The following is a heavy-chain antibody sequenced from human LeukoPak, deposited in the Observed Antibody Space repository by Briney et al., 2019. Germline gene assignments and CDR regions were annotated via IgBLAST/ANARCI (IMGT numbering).Heavy chain of an antibody. J-gene: IGHJ4*02. CDR2: MNPNSGNT. CDR3: ARASLMVRGVIEFDY. V-gene: IGHV1-8*01. Sequence: ASVKVSCKASGYTFTSYDINWVRQATGQGLEWMGWMNPNSGNTGYAQRFRGRVTMTRNTSISTAYMELSSLRSEDTAVYYCARASLMVRGVIEFDYWGQGTLVTVSS. CDR1: GYTFTSYD. D-gene: IGHD3-10*01.